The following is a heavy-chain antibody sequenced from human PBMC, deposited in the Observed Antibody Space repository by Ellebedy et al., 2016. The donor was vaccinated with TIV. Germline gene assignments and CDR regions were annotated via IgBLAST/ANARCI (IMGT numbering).Heavy chain of an antibody. CDR2: IRSKANNYAT. CDR1: GFTFSDST. CDR3: TKATFDP. V-gene: IGHV3-73*01. J-gene: IGHJ5*02. Sequence: GGSLRLSXAASGFTFSDSTIHWARQAPGKGLEWVGRIRSKANNYATAYAAPLKGRFTISRDDSKNTAYLQMNSLKTEDTAVYYCTKATFDPWGQGTLVTVSS.